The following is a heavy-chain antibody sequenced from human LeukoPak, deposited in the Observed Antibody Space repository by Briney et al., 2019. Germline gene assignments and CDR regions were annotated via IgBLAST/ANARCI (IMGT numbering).Heavy chain of an antibody. CDR3: ARASITMSQGGNWFDP. J-gene: IGHJ5*02. D-gene: IGHD3-3*01. CDR2: IRGDNGNT. V-gene: IGHV1-18*01. Sequence: ASVKVSCKASGGTFSSYAISWVRQAPGQGLEWMGCIRGDNGNTKYSQKYQGRVTMTTDTSTTTAYMELRSLTFDDTAVYYCARASITMSQGGNWFDPWGQGTLVTVSS. CDR1: GGTFSSYA.